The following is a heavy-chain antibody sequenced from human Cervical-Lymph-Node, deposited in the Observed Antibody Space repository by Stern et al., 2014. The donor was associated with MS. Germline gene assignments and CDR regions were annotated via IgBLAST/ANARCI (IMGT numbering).Heavy chain of an antibody. V-gene: IGHV3-48*02. CDR3: ARDCRLRYFDG. J-gene: IGHJ4*02. Sequence: VQLVESGGGLVQPGGSLRLSCAASGFTFSSFNMNWVRHAPGTGLEWVSYISNSSNSIYYADSGKGRVTISRDKAKNSLYLQMSSLRDEDTAVYYCARDCRLRYFDGWGQGTLVTVSS. D-gene: IGHD3-9*01. CDR2: ISNSSNSI. CDR1: GFTFSSFN.